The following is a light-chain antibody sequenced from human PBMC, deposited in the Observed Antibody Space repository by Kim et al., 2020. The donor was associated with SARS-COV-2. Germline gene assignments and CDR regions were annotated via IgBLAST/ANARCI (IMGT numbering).Light chain of an antibody. CDR3: ATWDSSLSAVV. V-gene: IGLV1-51*01. CDR2: DND. Sequence: QSVLTQSPSVSAAPGERVTISCTGSSSNIGNNYVSWYRQLPGTAPKVLIYDNDKRPSGIPARFSGSKSGTSATLGITGLQAGDEADYYCATWDSSLSAVVFGGGTQLTVL. CDR1: SSNIGNNY. J-gene: IGLJ2*01.